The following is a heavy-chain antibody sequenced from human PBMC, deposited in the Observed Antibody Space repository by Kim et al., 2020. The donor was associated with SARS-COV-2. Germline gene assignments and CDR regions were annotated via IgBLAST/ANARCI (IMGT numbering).Heavy chain of an antibody. V-gene: IGHV3-30-3*01. CDR1: GFTFSSYA. Sequence: GGSLRLSCAASGFTFSSYAMHWVRQAPGKGLEWVAVISYDGSNKYYADSVKGRFTISRDNSKNTLYLQMNSLRAEDTAVYYCARVADRYCSSTSCYPNWFDPWGQGTLVTVSS. CDR3: ARVADRYCSSTSCYPNWFDP. J-gene: IGHJ5*02. CDR2: ISYDGSNK. D-gene: IGHD2-2*01.